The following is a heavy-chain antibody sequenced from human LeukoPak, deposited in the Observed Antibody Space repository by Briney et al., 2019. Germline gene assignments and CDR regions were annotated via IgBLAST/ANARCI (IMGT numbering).Heavy chain of an antibody. V-gene: IGHV4-34*01. CDR3: ARGRDYDFWIDY. D-gene: IGHD3-3*01. J-gene: IGHJ4*02. Sequence: SETLSLTCTVSGGSISPNYWSWIRQPPGKGLEWIGEINHSGSTNYNPSLKSRVTISVDTSKNQFSLKLSSVTAADTAVYYCARGRDYDFWIDYWGQGTLVTVSS. CDR2: INHSGST. CDR1: GGSISPNY.